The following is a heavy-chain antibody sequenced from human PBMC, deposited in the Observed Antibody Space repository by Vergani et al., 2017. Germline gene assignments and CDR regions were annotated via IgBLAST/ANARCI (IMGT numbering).Heavy chain of an antibody. CDR2: IWYDGSNK. J-gene: IGHJ6*02. CDR3: ARGDHYDILTGYGMDV. V-gene: IGHV3-33*01. CDR1: GFTFSSYG. Sequence: QVQLVESGGGVVQPGRSLRLSCAASGFTFSSYGMHWVRQAPGKGLEWVAVIWYDGSNKYYADSVKGRFTISRENSKNTLYLQMNSLSAEDTAVYYCARGDHYDILTGYGMDVWGQGTTVTVSS. D-gene: IGHD3-9*01.